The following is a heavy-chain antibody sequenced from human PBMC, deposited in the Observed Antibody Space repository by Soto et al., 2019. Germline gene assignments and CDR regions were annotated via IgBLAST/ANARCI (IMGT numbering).Heavy chain of an antibody. J-gene: IGHJ4*02. Sequence: EVQLVESGGGLVKPGGSLRLSCAASGFTFSNAWMNWFRQVPGKGLEYVGRSDSKTDGGTTYYAEPVKGRFTISRDNSKTTLYLQMNSLKTEETAVYYCATDLISGRTYWGQGTVATVSS. V-gene: IGHV3-15*07. CDR1: GFTFSNAW. CDR2: SDSKTDGGTT. CDR3: ATDLISGRTY. D-gene: IGHD3-3*02.